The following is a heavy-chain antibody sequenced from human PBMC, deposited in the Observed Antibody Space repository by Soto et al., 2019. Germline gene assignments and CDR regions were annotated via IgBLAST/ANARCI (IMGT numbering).Heavy chain of an antibody. CDR3: ARRLYCGGGCYSDFDY. CDR1: GGTFSNYP. J-gene: IGHJ4*02. V-gene: IGHV1-69*01. D-gene: IGHD2-21*02. CDR2: IIPIFGTT. Sequence: VQLVQSGAEVKKPGSSVKVSCKASGGTFSNYPFIWVRQAPGQGLDWMGGIIPIFGTTDYGQRFQGRVTITAAESTNTAYMELSRLRSDDTAVYYCARRLYCGGGCYSDFDYWGQGTLVTVSS.